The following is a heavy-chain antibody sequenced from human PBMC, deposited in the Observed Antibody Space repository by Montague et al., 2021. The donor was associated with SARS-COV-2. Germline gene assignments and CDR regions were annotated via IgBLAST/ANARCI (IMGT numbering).Heavy chain of an antibody. CDR1: GGSINTYH. CDR2: VYHAGST. Sequence: SETLSLTCTVSGGSINTYHWSWIRQSPGKGLEWIGDVYHAGSTNYNPSLKSRLTISLDATKNQFSLKLTSVTAADTAVYYCASAIPASGNYFVDNWFDPWGQGTLVIVSS. D-gene: IGHD3-10*01. CDR3: ASAIPASGNYFVDNWFDP. V-gene: IGHV4-59*01. J-gene: IGHJ5*02.